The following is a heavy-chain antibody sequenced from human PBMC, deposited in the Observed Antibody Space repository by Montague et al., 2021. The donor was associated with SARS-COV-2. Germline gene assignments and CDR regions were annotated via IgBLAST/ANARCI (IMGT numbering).Heavy chain of an antibody. J-gene: IGHJ6*02. CDR1: GFSFSTYA. CDR2: VAYDGINK. Sequence: SLRLSCAASGFSFSTYAMHWVRQAPGKGLEWVALVAYDGINKYYGDSVKGRFTISRDNSKNTLYLQMNSLRAEGTAVYYCVTAAAVYFYYGMDVWGQGTTVTVSS. D-gene: IGHD6-13*01. V-gene: IGHV3-30*03. CDR3: VTAAAVYFYYGMDV.